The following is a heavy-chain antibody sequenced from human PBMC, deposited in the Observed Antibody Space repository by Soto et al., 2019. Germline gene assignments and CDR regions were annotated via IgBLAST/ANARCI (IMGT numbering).Heavy chain of an antibody. CDR1: GGSINSSDYN. D-gene: IGHD4-17*01. Sequence: PSETLSLTCTVSGGSINSSDYNWSWIRQPPGKGLGWIGYIYHSGRTYYNPSLKSRLTISVDTSKSQFSLNLSSVTVADTAVYFCASYAKGDYFDYWGQGTLVTVSS. V-gene: IGHV4-30-4*01. J-gene: IGHJ4*02. CDR3: ASYAKGDYFDY. CDR2: IYHSGRT.